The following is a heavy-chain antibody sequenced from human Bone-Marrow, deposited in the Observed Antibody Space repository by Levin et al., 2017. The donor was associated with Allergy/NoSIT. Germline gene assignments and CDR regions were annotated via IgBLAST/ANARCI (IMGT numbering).Heavy chain of an antibody. Sequence: GESLKISCKASGYTFTSYYMHWVRQAPGQGLEWMGIINPSGGSTSYAQKFQGRVTMTRDTSTSTVYMELSSLRSEDTAVYYCARDRYGDYVGYFDYWGQGTLVTVSS. D-gene: IGHD4-17*01. CDR2: INPSGGST. CDR3: ARDRYGDYVGYFDY. V-gene: IGHV1-46*01. J-gene: IGHJ4*02. CDR1: GYTFTSYY.